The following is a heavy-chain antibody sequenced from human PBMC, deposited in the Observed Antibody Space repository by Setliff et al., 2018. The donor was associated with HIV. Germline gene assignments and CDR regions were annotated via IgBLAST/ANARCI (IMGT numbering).Heavy chain of an antibody. CDR1: GGSISSGSYY. Sequence: NPSETLSLTCTVSGGSISSGSYYWSWIRQPAGKGLEWIGRIYTSGSTNYNPSIKSRVTISVDTSKNQFSLKLRSVTAADTAVYYCARETYYYDNPQYYYYYMDVWGKVTTVTVSS. V-gene: IGHV4-61*02. CDR2: IYTSGST. D-gene: IGHD3-22*01. J-gene: IGHJ6*03. CDR3: ARETYYYDNPQYYYYYMDV.